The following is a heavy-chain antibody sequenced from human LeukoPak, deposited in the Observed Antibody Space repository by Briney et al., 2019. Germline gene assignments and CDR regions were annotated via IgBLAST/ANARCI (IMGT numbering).Heavy chain of an antibody. J-gene: IGHJ4*02. CDR1: GFTFSSYA. V-gene: IGHV3-23*01. Sequence: GGSLRLSCAASGFTFSSYAMSWVRQAPGKGLEWVSGISASSSIYYADSVKGRFTISRDNSKNTLYLQVNSLRADDTAVYYCAKGSYYDSSGYYYFDYWGQGTLVTVSS. CDR3: AKGSYYDSSGYYYFDY. CDR2: ISASSSI. D-gene: IGHD3-22*01.